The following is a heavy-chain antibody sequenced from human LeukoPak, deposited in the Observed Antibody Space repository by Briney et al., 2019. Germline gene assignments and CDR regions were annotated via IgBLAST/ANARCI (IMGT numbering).Heavy chain of an antibody. CDR3: ARHGTDYDFWSGYYRPGAFDI. CDR2: IYYNGRT. V-gene: IGHV4-39*01. CDR1: GDSINNNNYY. J-gene: IGHJ3*02. D-gene: IGHD3-3*01. Sequence: SETLSLTCTVSGDSINNNNYYWGWIRQPPGKGLEWIGNIYYNGRTYYSPSLKSRGTISVDTSKNQFSLNLTSVTAADTAVYYCARHGTDYDFWSGYYRPGAFDIWGQGTMVTVSS.